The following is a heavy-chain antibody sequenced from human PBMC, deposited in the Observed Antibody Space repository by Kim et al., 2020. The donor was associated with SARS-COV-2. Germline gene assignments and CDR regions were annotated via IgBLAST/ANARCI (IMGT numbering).Heavy chain of an antibody. Sequence: GGSLRLSCAASGFTFDDYAMHWVRQAPGKGLEWVSGISWNSGSIGYADSVKGRFTISRDNAKNSLYLQMNSLRAEDTALYDCSKDMIICITIVQGSMDV. J-gene: IGHJ6*03. CDR1: GFTFDDYA. V-gene: IGHV3-9*01. CDR3: SKDMIICITIVQGSMDV. D-gene: IGHD3-10*01. CDR2: ISWNSGSI.